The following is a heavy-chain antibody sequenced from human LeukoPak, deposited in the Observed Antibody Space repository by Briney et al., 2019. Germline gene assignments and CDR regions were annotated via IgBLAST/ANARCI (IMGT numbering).Heavy chain of an antibody. CDR3: MVGRGGIVPAAISFDY. CDR1: GGTFSSYA. D-gene: IGHD2-2*01. J-gene: IGHJ4*02. CDR2: IIPIFGTA. Sequence: SVKVSCKASGGTFSSYAMSWVRQAPGQGLEWMGGIIPIFGTANYAQKFQGRVTITTDESTSTAYMELSSLRSEDTAVYYCMVGRGGIVPAAISFDYWGQGTLVTVSS. V-gene: IGHV1-69*05.